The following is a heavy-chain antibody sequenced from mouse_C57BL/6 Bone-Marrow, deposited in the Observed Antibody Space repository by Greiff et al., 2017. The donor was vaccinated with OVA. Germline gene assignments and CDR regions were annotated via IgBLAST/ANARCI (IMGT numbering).Heavy chain of an antibody. CDR1: GYTFTSYW. J-gene: IGHJ3*01. D-gene: IGHD2-4*01. CDR2: IHPNSGST. Sequence: VQLQQSGAELVKPGASVKLSCKASGYTFTSYWMHWVKQRPGQGLEWIGMIHPNSGSTNYNEKFKSKATLTVDKSSSTAYMQLSSLTSEDSAVYYCARRRFYYDYDGWFAYWGQGTLVTVSA. CDR3: ARRRFYYDYDGWFAY. V-gene: IGHV1-64*01.